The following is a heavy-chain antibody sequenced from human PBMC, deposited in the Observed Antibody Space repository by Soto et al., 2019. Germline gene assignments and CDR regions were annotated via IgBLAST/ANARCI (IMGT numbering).Heavy chain of an antibody. CDR3: AKVPVRGVIKYYYYGMDV. Sequence: GGSLRLSCAASGFTFSSYGMHWVRQAPGKGLEWVAVISYDGSNKYYADSVKGRFTISRDNSKNTLYLQMNSLRAEDTAVYYCAKVPVRGVIKYYYYGMDVWGQGTTVTVSS. CDR2: ISYDGSNK. D-gene: IGHD3-10*01. J-gene: IGHJ6*02. CDR1: GFTFSSYG. V-gene: IGHV3-30*18.